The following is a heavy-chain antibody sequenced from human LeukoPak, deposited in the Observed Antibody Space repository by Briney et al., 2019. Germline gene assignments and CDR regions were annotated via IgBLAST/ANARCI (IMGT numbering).Heavy chain of an antibody. CDR1: GFTFSDFF. D-gene: IGHD3/OR15-3a*01. CDR3: ARDLDFWTGYCHWYFDL. J-gene: IGHJ2*01. Sequence: GGSLRLSCAASGFTFSDFFMSWIRQTPGKGLEWISYISNSGSPIYHADSVRGRFTISRDNAKNSLYLEMNSLRAEDTAVYYCARDLDFWTGYCHWYFDLWGRGTLVTVSS. CDR2: ISNSGSPI. V-gene: IGHV3-11*04.